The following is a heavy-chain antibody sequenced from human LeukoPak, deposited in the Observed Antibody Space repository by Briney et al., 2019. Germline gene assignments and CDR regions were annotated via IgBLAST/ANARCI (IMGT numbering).Heavy chain of an antibody. J-gene: IGHJ6*02. CDR2: ISYDGSNK. V-gene: IGHV3-30-3*01. CDR3: ARDHLVGLLWFGELPYYHYGMDV. CDR1: GFTFSSYA. D-gene: IGHD3-10*01. Sequence: PGGSLRLSCAASGFTFSSYAMHWVRQAPGKGLEWVAVISYDGSNKYYADSVKGRFTISRDNSKNTLYLQMNSLRAEDTAVYYCARDHLVGLLWFGELPYYHYGMDVWGQGTTVTVSS.